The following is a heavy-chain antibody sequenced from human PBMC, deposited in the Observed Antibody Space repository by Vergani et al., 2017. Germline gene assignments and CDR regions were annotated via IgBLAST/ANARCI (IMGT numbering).Heavy chain of an antibody. CDR2: IKQDGSEK. CDR3: AREESGSYSAGSPPVAIDY. D-gene: IGHD1-26*01. V-gene: IGHV3-7*03. Sequence: EVQLLESGGGLVQPGGSLRLSCAASGFTFSSYWMSWVRQAPGKGLEWVANIKQDGSEKYYVDSGKGRFTISRDNAKNSLYLQMNSLRAEDTAVYYCAREESGSYSAGSPPVAIDYWGQGTLVTVSS. CDR1: GFTFSSYW. J-gene: IGHJ4*02.